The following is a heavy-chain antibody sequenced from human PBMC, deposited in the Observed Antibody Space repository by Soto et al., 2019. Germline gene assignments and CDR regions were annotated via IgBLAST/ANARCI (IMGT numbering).Heavy chain of an antibody. CDR1: GFTFSSYA. D-gene: IGHD3-16*01. Sequence: EVQLLESGGGLVQPGGSLRLSCAASGFTFSSYAMSWVRQAPGKGLAWVSTISVSGSSTYYADSVKGRFTISRDISKNTLYLQMNSLRTEDTAVYYCAKMDAYAMDVWGQGTTVTVSS. V-gene: IGHV3-23*01. CDR3: AKMDAYAMDV. CDR2: ISVSGSST. J-gene: IGHJ6*02.